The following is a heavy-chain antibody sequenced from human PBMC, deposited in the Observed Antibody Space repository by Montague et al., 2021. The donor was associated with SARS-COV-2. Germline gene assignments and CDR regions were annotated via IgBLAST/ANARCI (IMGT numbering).Heavy chain of an antibody. D-gene: IGHD5-12*01. CDR3: ARAHSGSWAHLDN. V-gene: IGHV4-61*02. J-gene: IGHJ4*02. CDR1: GGSISSGGYY. Sequence: TLSLTCTVSGGSISSGGYYWSWIRQHAGKGLEWIGRIYTSGTTYYSLSLKSRVTISVDTSKNQFSLKLTSVTAADTAVYYCARAHSGSWAHLDNWGQRSLVTVSS. CDR2: IYTSGTT.